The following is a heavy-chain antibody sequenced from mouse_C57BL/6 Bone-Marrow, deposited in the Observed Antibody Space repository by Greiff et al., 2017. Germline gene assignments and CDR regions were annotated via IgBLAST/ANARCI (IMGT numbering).Heavy chain of an antibody. CDR1: GYTFTSYW. CDR2: IDPSDSYT. V-gene: IGHV1-69*01. Sequence: VQLQQPGAELVKPGASVKLSCKASGYTFTSYWMHWVKQRPGQGLEWIGEIDPSDSYTNYNQKFKGKSTLTVDKSSSTAYMQLSSLTSEDSAVYYCARKFKGAMDYWGQGTSVTVSS. CDR3: ARKFKGAMDY. J-gene: IGHJ4*01.